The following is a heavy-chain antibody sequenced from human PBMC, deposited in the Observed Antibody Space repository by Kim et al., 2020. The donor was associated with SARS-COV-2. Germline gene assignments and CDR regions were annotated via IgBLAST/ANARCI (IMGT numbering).Heavy chain of an antibody. Sequence: GGSLRLSCAASGFTFSSYGMHWVRQAPGKGLEWVAVISYDGSNKYYADSVKGRFTISRDNSKNTLYLQMNSLRAEDTAVYYCASRWDYDSSGPGGYWRQGTLVTVSS. J-gene: IGHJ4*02. CDR3: ASRWDYDSSGPGGY. D-gene: IGHD3-22*01. CDR2: ISYDGSNK. V-gene: IGHV3-30*03. CDR1: GFTFSSYG.